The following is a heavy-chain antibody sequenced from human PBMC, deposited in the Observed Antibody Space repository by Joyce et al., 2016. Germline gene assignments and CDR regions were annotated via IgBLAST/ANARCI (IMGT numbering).Heavy chain of an antibody. CDR1: ESSISSYF. Sequence: QVQLQESGPGLVKPSETLSLTCTVSESSISSYFCSWIRQPPGAGLEWIGYIYYSGSTDYNPSLQSRVTISVDASKKQFSLKLSSVTAADTAVYYCARAPLAGVTTRSYYGLDVWGQGTTVTVSS. CDR2: IYYSGST. J-gene: IGHJ6*02. V-gene: IGHV4-59*01. CDR3: ARAPLAGVTTRSYYGLDV. D-gene: IGHD4-17*01.